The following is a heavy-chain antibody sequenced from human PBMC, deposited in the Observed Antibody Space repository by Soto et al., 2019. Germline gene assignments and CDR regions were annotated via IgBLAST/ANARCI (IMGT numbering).Heavy chain of an antibody. J-gene: IGHJ2*01. CDR1: GFTFSNYA. Sequence: EEQLLESGGGLVQPGGSLRLSCTASGFTFSNYALNWVRQVPGEGLEWVSGISGSAAGTYYTDSVQGRFTISRDNSKNTLYLQMNSLRAEDTTLYYCAKSRSAVAAYWYFDIWGRGTLVTVSS. CDR2: ISGSAAGT. CDR3: AKSRSAVAAYWYFDI. D-gene: IGHD6-19*01. V-gene: IGHV3-23*01.